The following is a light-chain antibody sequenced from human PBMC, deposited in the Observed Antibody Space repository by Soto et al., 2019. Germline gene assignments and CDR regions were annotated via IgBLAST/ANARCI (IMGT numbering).Light chain of an antibody. V-gene: IGLV2-11*01. CDR3: CSYAGSYTRYV. CDR1: GSDVGDYDF. CDR2: DVT. J-gene: IGLJ1*01. Sequence: QSFLTQPRSVSGSPGQSVTISCTGTGSDVGDYDFVSWYQQYPGEAPRVMIYDVTKRPSGVPDRFSASKSGNTASLTISGLQAEDEADYYCCSYAGSYTRYVFGSGTKVTVL.